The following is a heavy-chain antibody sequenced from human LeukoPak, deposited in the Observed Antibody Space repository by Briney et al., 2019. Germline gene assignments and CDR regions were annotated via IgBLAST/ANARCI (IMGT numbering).Heavy chain of an antibody. CDR1: GFTFSSYA. D-gene: IGHD6-13*01. CDR2: ISGSGGST. CDR3: AKDLGGPPGIATAGTNWFDP. V-gene: IGHV3-23*01. J-gene: IGHJ5*02. Sequence: PGGSLRLSCAASGFTFSSYAMSWVRQAPGKGLEWVSAISGSGGSTYYADSVKGRFTISRDNSKNTLYLQMNSLRAEDTAVYYCAKDLGGPPGIATAGTNWFDPWGQGTLVTVSS.